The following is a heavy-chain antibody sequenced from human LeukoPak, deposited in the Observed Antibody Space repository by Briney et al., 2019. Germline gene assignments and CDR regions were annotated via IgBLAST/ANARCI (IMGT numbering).Heavy chain of an antibody. CDR3: ARLRRGSYWVAWDY. J-gene: IGHJ4*02. D-gene: IGHD1-26*01. CDR1: GFTFSSYA. Sequence: GGSLRLSCAASGFTFSSYAMSWVRQAPGKGLEWVSAISGSGGSTYYADSVKGRFTISRDNSKNTLYLQMNSLRAEDTAVYYCARLRRGSYWVAWDYWGQGTLVAVSS. V-gene: IGHV3-23*01. CDR2: ISGSGGST.